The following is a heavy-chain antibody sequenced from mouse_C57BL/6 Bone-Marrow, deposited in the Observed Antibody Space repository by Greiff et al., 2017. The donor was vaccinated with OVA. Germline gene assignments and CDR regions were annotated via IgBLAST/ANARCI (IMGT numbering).Heavy chain of an antibody. CDR3: ASGEGYDPYYAMDY. V-gene: IGHV14-2*01. D-gene: IGHD2-2*01. CDR1: GFNIKDYY. Sequence: EVKLMESGAELVKPGASVKLSCTASGFNIKDYYMHWVKQRTEQGLEWIGRIDPEDGETKYAPKFQGKATITADTSSNTAYLQLSSLTSEDTAVYYCASGEGYDPYYAMDYWGQGTSVTVSS. CDR2: IDPEDGET. J-gene: IGHJ4*01.